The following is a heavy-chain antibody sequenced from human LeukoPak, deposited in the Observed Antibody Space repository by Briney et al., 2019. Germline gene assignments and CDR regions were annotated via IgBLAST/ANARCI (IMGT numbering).Heavy chain of an antibody. V-gene: IGHV3-21*01. CDR3: ARPPRQPTYSSSWYFDY. D-gene: IGHD6-13*01. J-gene: IGHJ4*02. Sequence: GGSLRLSCAASGFTFSSYSMNWVRQAPGKGLEWVSSISSSSSYIYYADSVKGRFTISRDNAKNSLYLQMNSLRAEDTAVYYCARPPRQPTYSSSWYFDYWGQGTLVTVSS. CDR1: GFTFSSYS. CDR2: ISSSSSYI.